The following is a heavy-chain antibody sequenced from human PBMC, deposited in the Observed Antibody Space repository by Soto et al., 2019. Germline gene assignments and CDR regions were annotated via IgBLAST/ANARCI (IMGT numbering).Heavy chain of an antibody. J-gene: IGHJ4*02. CDR2: IYYSGST. CDR1: GGSISSSSYY. CDR3: ARRHDYSYFDY. V-gene: IGHV4-39*01. Sequence: SETLSLTCTVSGGSISSSSYYWGWIRQPPGKGLEWIGSIYYSGSTYYNPSLKSRVTISVDTSKNQFSLKLSSVTAADTAVYYCARRHDYSYFDYWGQGTLVTVSS. D-gene: IGHD4-17*01.